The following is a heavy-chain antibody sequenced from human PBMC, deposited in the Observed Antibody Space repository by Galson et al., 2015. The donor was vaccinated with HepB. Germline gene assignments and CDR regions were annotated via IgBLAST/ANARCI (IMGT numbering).Heavy chain of an antibody. J-gene: IGHJ4*02. Sequence: SVKVSCKASGYTFTSYYMHWVRQAPRQGLEWMGVINPSGGSTVYEQNLQGRVTMTRDTSTSTVYMELSSLRSEDTAVYYCARAMAAAGTRPPDSWGQGTLVTVSS. CDR2: INPSGGST. CDR3: ARAMAAAGTRPPDS. D-gene: IGHD6-13*01. CDR1: GYTFTSYY. V-gene: IGHV1-46*04.